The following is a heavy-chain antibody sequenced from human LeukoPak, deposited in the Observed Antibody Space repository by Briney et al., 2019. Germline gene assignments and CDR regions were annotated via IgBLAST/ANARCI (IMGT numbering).Heavy chain of an antibody. V-gene: IGHV3-30-3*01. J-gene: IGHJ4*02. CDR1: GFTFSNYA. CDR3: ARDPGDTGFDY. D-gene: IGHD3-10*01. CDR2: ISSDGSNK. Sequence: GGPLRLSCAASGFTFSNYAMHWVRQAPGKGLEWVAVISSDGSNKYYADSVKGRFTISRDNSKNTLYLQMNSLRAEDTAVYYCARDPGDTGFDYWGQGTLVTVSS.